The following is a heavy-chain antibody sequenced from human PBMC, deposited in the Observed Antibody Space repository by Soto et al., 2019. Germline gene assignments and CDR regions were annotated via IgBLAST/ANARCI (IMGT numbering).Heavy chain of an antibody. CDR2: VYRGGA. CDR1: GGSANSDY. V-gene: IGHV4-59*08. Sequence: SETLSLTCTVSGGSANSDYWSWIRQAPGKGLEWIGYVYRGGANYNPSLKSRGTISIDTSKNQLSLTLTSVTAADTALYFCANLWRPEAAVIHPFDYWAQGTLDTVSS. J-gene: IGHJ4*02. CDR3: ANLWRPEAAVIHPFDY. D-gene: IGHD3-3*01.